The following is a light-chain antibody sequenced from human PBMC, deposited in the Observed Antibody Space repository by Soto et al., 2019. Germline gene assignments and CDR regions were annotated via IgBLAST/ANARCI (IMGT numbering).Light chain of an antibody. CDR2: DAS. Sequence: ALTQSQATLSLSPGGSATISCMATRSGGSYLAWYQQKPGQAPRLLIYDASSRPTDIPARFSGSGSGTDFTLTISSLEPEDFALYYCQQRGNWPFTFGQGTRLDTK. V-gene: IGKV3-11*01. J-gene: IGKJ5*01. CDR1: RSGGSY. CDR3: QQRGNWPFT.